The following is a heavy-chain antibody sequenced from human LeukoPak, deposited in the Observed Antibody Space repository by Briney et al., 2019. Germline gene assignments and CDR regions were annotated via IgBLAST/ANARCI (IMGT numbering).Heavy chain of an antibody. D-gene: IGHD3-22*01. J-gene: IGHJ4*02. Sequence: SETLSLTCTVSGGSISSHYWSWIRQPPGKGLEWIGYIYYSGSTNYNPSLKSRVTISVDTSKNQFSLKLSSVTAADTAVYYCARVSVVNRGVVIDYWGQGTLVTVSS. CDR1: GGSISSHY. CDR3: ARVSVVNRGVVIDY. V-gene: IGHV4-59*11. CDR2: IYYSGST.